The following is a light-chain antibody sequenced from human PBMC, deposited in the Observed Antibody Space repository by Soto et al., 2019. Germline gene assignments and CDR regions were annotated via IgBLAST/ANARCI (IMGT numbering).Light chain of an antibody. J-gene: IGKJ1*01. CDR3: MQPLQTPRT. V-gene: IGKV2-28*01. CDR2: LGS. CDR1: QSLLHRNGYNY. Sequence: IVMTQSPLSLPVTPGEPASISCRSSQSLLHRNGYNYLDWYLQKPCQSPQLLIYLGSNRSSGDPDRFSGSGSGTEFTLKIRRVEAEDVGVYYCMQPLQTPRTFGQGTKVEIK.